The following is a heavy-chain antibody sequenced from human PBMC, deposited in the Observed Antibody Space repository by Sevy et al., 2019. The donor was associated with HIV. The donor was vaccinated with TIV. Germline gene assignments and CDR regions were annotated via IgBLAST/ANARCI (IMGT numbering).Heavy chain of an antibody. J-gene: IGHJ4*02. CDR2: ISYDGSNK. CDR3: ARDSSALSRGYFDY. CDR1: GFTFSSYA. V-gene: IGHV3-30-3*01. Sequence: GGSLRLSCAASGFTFSSYAMHWVRQAPGKGLEWVAVISYDGSNKYYADSVKGRFTISRDNSKNTLYLQMNSLRAEDTAVYHCARDSSALSRGYFDYWGQGTLVTVSS. D-gene: IGHD3-22*01.